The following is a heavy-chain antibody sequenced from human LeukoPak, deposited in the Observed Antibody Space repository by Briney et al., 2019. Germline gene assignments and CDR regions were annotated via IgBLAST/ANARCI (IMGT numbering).Heavy chain of an antibody. J-gene: IGHJ5*02. CDR3: ARGRLVIGSEDNLFDP. CDR2: INHSGST. D-gene: IGHD3-9*01. CDR1: GGSFSGYY. V-gene: IGHV4-34*01. Sequence: SETLSLTCAVYGGSFSGYYWSWIRQPPGKGLEWIGEINHSGSTNFNPSLKSRVTISVDASKNQFSLKLSSVTAADTAVYYCARGRLVIGSEDNLFDPWGQGTLVTVSS.